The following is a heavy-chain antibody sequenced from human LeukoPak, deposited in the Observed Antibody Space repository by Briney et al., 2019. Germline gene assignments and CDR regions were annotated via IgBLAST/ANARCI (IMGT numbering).Heavy chain of an antibody. CDR1: GFIFSNYW. Sequence: GGSLRLSCAASGFIFSNYWMHWVPQAPGKGLVWVSRINSDGRSTNYADSVMGRFSISRDYAKNTVYLQMNGLRAEDTAVYYCAITIVGATDWFDPWGQGTLVTVSS. CDR2: INSDGRST. J-gene: IGHJ5*02. D-gene: IGHD1-26*01. CDR3: AITIVGATDWFDP. V-gene: IGHV3-74*01.